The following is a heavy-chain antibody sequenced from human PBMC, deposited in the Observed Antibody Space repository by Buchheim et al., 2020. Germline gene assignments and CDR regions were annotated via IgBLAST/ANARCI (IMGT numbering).Heavy chain of an antibody. CDR2: IYYSGST. V-gene: IGHV4-59*01. Sequence: QVQLQESGPGLVKPSETLSLTCTVSGGSISSYYWSWIRQPPGKGLEWIGYIYYSGSTNYNPSLKSRVTISVDTSKNQFSLKLSSVTAADTAVYYCARDGSYYYDSSGYRYYYYYGMDVWGQGTT. CDR3: ARDGSYYYDSSGYRYYYYYGMDV. CDR1: GGSISSYY. J-gene: IGHJ6*02. D-gene: IGHD3-22*01.